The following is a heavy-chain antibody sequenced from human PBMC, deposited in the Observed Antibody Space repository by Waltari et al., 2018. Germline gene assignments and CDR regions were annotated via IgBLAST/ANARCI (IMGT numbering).Heavy chain of an antibody. CDR1: GFTFSSYA. V-gene: IGHV3-23*03. CDR2: IYSGGST. CDR3: AKDRNGDPGIDY. Sequence: EVQLLESGGGLVQHGGSLRLSCAASGFTFSSYAMSWVRQAPGKGLEWVSVIYSGGSTYYAYSVKGRFTISRDNSKNTLYLQMNSLRAEDTAVYYCAKDRNGDPGIDYWGQGTLVTVSS. D-gene: IGHD3-10*01. J-gene: IGHJ4*02.